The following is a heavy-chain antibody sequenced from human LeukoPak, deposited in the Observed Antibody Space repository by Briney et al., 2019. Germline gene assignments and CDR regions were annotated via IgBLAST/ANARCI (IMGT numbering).Heavy chain of an antibody. CDR3: ARGPEYYDFWSGYSNFDY. D-gene: IGHD3-3*01. J-gene: IGHJ4*02. V-gene: IGHV1-46*01. Sequence: ASVKVSCKASGYTFTSYYMHWVRQAPGQGLEWMGIINPSGGSTSYAQKFQGRVTMTRDTSTSTVYMELSSLRSEDTAVYCCARGPEYYDFWSGYSNFDYWGQGTWSPSPQ. CDR2: INPSGGST. CDR1: GYTFTSYY.